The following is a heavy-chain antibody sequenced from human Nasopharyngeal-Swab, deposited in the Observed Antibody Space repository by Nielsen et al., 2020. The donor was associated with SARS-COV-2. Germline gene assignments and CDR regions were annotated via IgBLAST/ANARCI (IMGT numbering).Heavy chain of an antibody. V-gene: IGHV4-34*01. CDR3: ARAKQWLVLRWFDP. CDR1: GGSFSGYY. CDR2: INHSGST. D-gene: IGHD6-19*01. J-gene: IGHJ5*02. Sequence: SETLSLTCAVSGGSFSGYYWSWIRQPPGKGLEWIGEINHSGSTNYNPSLKSRVTISVDTSKNQFSLKPSSVTAADTAVYYCARAKQWLVLRWFDPWGQGTLVTVSS.